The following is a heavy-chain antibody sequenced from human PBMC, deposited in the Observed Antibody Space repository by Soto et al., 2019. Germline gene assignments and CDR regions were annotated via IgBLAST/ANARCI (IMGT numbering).Heavy chain of an antibody. CDR2: IYYIGST. J-gene: IGHJ4*02. CDR3: AREGAVADPPYYFDY. CDR1: GGSISSGGYY. D-gene: IGHD6-19*01. V-gene: IGHV4-61*08. Sequence: SETLSLPRTVSGGSISSGGYYWNWVRPHPGKGLEWIGYIYYIGSTNYNPSLKSRVTISVDTSKNQFSLKLSSVTAADTAVYYCAREGAVADPPYYFDYWGQGTLVTVSS.